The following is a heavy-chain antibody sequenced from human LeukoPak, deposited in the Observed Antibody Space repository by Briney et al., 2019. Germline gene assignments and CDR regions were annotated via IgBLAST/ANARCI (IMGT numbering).Heavy chain of an antibody. Sequence: GGSLRLSCAPSAFTFRSYAMGSVRQSPGEWLEWVSGISVSGGSTHYAAYVKGRFAISRDNSKNTRYLQMNSLRAEDTAVYYCVKVASYYYDSSAYYDHWGQGTLVTVSS. CDR2: ISVSGGST. J-gene: IGHJ4*02. CDR3: VKVASYYYDSSAYYDH. V-gene: IGHV3-23*01. CDR1: AFTFRSYA. D-gene: IGHD3-22*01.